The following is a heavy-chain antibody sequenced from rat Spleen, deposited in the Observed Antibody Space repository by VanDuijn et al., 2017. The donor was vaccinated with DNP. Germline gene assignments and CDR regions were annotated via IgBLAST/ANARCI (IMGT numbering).Heavy chain of an antibody. J-gene: IGHJ2*01. V-gene: IGHV3-3*01. Sequence: EVQLQESGPGLVEPSQSLSLTCSVTGYSITSCRRWTWIRKFPGNKLEWMGSINSAGNTNYNPSLKSRISITRDTSKNQFFLQVNSVNTEDTATYYCARGNYPGINTFDYWGQGVMVTVSS. CDR1: GYSITSCRR. CDR3: ARGNYPGINTFDY. CDR2: INSAGNT. D-gene: IGHD1-4*01.